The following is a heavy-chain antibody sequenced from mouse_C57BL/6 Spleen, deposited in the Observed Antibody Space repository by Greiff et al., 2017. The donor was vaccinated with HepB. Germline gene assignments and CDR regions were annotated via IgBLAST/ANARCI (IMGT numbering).Heavy chain of an antibody. CDR3: ASPITTVVATPFAY. CDR1: GFTFSSYG. CDR2: ISSGGSYT. Sequence: EVQVVESGGDLVKPGGSLKLSCAASGFTFSSYGMSRVRQTPDKRLEWVATISSGGSYTYYPDSVKGRFTISRDNAKNTLYLQMSSLKSEDTAMYYCASPITTVVATPFAYWGQGTLVTVSA. J-gene: IGHJ3*01. D-gene: IGHD1-1*01. V-gene: IGHV5-6*01.